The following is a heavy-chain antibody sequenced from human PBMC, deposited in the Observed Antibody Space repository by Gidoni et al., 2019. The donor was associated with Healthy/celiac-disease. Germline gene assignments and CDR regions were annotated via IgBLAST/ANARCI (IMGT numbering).Heavy chain of an antibody. Sequence: QVQLVESGGGLVKPGGSLRLSCAASGFTFSDYYMSWNRQAPGKALGWSSYISMSGSTIYYADSVKGRFTISRDNAKNSLYLQMNSLRAEDTAVYYCARDLDYGDFQPSDYWGQGTLVTVSS. D-gene: IGHD4-17*01. CDR3: ARDLDYGDFQPSDY. CDR2: ISMSGSTI. V-gene: IGHV3-11*01. CDR1: GFTFSDYY. J-gene: IGHJ4*02.